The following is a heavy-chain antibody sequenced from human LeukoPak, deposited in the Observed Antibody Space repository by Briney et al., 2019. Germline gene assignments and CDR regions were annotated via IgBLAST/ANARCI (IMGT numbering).Heavy chain of an antibody. V-gene: IGHV1-2*02. CDR2: IDPPSGTP. Sequence: ASVKVSCKASGYTFTGQFIHWLRQAPGQGLEWMGWIDPPSGTPHYAQKFQDAVTLTLDTSIATAYMEVHRLQPDDTAVYYCARSGFSTGFYLDFWGQGTLISVSS. CDR1: GYTFTGQF. CDR3: ARSGFSTGFYLDF. D-gene: IGHD6-19*01. J-gene: IGHJ4*02.